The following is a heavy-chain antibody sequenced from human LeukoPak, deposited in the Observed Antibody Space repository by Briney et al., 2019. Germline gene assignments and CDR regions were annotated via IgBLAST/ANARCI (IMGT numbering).Heavy chain of an antibody. V-gene: IGHV4-59*01. CDR3: ASWDSSGYYFDY. J-gene: IGHJ4*02. CDR1: GGSIISYY. CDR2: IYYSGST. D-gene: IGHD3-22*01. Sequence: KSSETLSLTCTVSGGSIISYYWSWIRQPPGKGLEWIGYIYYSGSTNYNPSLKSRVTISVDTSKNQFSLKLSSVTAADTAVYYCASWDSSGYYFDYWGQGTLVTVSS.